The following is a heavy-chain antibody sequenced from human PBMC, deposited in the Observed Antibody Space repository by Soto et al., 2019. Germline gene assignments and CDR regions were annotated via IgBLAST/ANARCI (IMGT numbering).Heavy chain of an antibody. Sequence: GGSLRLSCAASGFTLSTYAISWVRQAPGKGLEWVSIISGSGDTAYYADSVKGRFTVSRDNSKNTLDLQMNSLRAEDAAVYYCARGSSPVSSYYGVGVWGQGTSVTVSS. V-gene: IGHV3-23*01. CDR1: GFTLSTYA. CDR3: ARGSSPVSSYYGVGV. CDR2: ISGSGDTA. J-gene: IGHJ6*02.